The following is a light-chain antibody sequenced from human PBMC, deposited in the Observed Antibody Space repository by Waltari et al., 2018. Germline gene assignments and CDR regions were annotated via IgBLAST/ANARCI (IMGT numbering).Light chain of an antibody. CDR1: SSAVGSYNL. Sequence: QSALTQPASVSGSPGQSITISCTGTSSAVGSYNLVSLYQQHPGKAPKLMIYEGSKRPSGVSNRFSGSKSGNTASLTISGLQAEDEADYYCCSYAGSSTSWVFGGGTKLTVL. J-gene: IGLJ3*02. CDR2: EGS. V-gene: IGLV2-23*01. CDR3: CSYAGSSTSWV.